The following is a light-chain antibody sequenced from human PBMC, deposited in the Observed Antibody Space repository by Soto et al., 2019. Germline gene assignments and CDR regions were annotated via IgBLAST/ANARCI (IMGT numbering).Light chain of an antibody. CDR2: GND. CDR3: QSYDRSMSGSV. V-gene: IGLV1-40*01. J-gene: IGLJ1*01. Sequence: QSVLTQPPSVSGAPGQGVTISCTGSSSNIGAGYDVHWYQQLPGAAPKLLIFGNDNRPSGVPDRFSGSRSGTSASLAITGLQAEDEADYDCQSYDRSMSGSVSGAGTKLTVL. CDR1: SSNIGAGYD.